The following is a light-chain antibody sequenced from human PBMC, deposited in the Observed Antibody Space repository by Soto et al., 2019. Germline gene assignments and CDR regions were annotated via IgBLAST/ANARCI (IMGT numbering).Light chain of an antibody. V-gene: IGLV2-14*01. Sequence: QSALTQPASVSGSPGQSITISCTGTSSDVGGYNYVSWYQQHPGKAPKLMIYDVSNRPSGVSIRFSGSKSGNTASLTISGLQAEDEADYYCSSYTSSSTHNYVFGTGTKLTVL. CDR3: SSYTSSSTHNYV. CDR2: DVS. CDR1: SSDVGGYNY. J-gene: IGLJ1*01.